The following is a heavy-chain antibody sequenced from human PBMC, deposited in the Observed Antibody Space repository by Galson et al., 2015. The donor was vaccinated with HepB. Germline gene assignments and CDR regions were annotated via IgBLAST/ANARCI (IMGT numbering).Heavy chain of an antibody. D-gene: IGHD5-18*01. J-gene: IGHJ5*01. CDR3: ESESGVDTDTDGWFDS. V-gene: IGHV3-48*03. Sequence: SLRLSCAASGFTFSSYGMNWVRQAPGKGLEWVADISSSGSTKYYADSVKGRFTISRDNSKNSLYLQMNSLRAEDTAVDNCESESGVDTDTDGWFDSWGQGTLVAVSS. CDR1: GFTFSSYG. CDR2: ISSSGSTK.